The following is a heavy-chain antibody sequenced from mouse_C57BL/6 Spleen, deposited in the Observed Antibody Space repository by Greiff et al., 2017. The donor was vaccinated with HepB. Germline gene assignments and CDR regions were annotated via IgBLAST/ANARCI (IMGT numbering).Heavy chain of an antibody. J-gene: IGHJ4*01. Sequence: QVQLQQPGAELVRPGTSVKLSCKASGYTFTSYWMHWVKQRPGQGLEWIGVIDPSDSYTNYNQKFKGKATLTVDTSSSTAYMQLSSLTSEDSAVYYCARAGYGSAMDYWGQGTSVTVSS. CDR1: GYTFTSYW. CDR3: ARAGYGSAMDY. D-gene: IGHD2-10*02. V-gene: IGHV1-59*01. CDR2: IDPSDSYT.